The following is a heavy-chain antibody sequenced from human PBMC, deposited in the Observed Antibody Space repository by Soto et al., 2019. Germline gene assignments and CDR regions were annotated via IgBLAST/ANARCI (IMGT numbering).Heavy chain of an antibody. Sequence: GSLRLACSASGFKFSNYAMSWVRQAPGKGLEWVSLISATGGGTYYADSVKGRFTISRDNSHNTLYLQVHSLTAEDTAVYYCAKDRRAGGNSAFYFDFWGQGAQVTVYS. CDR3: AKDRRAGGNSAFYFDF. J-gene: IGHJ4*02. D-gene: IGHD3-16*01. CDR1: GFKFSNYA. V-gene: IGHV3-23*01. CDR2: ISATGGGT.